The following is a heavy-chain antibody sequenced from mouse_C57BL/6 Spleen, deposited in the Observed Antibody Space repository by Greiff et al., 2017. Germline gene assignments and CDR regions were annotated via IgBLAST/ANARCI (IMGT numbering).Heavy chain of an antibody. D-gene: IGHD2-3*01. CDR3: ARESYDGYFDY. CDR2: IYPRSGNT. J-gene: IGHJ2*01. CDR1: GYTFTSYG. V-gene: IGHV1-81*01. Sequence: VQLQQSGAELARPGASVKLSCKASGYTFTSYGISWVKQRTGQGLEWIGEIYPRSGNTYYNEKFKGKATLTADKSSSTAYMELRSLTSEYSAVYFCARESYDGYFDYWGQGTTLTVSS.